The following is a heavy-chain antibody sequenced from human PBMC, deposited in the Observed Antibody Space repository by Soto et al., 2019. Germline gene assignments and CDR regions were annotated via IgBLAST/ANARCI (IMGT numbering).Heavy chain of an antibody. Sequence: SETLSLTCAVYGGSFSGYYWSWIRQPPGKGLEWIGEINHSGSTNYNPSLKSRVTISVDTSKNQFSLKLSSVTAADTAVYYCAKDTYYYSSSGYYVFDSWGQGTLVTVSS. CDR3: AKDTYYYSSSGYYVFDS. CDR1: GGSFSGYY. D-gene: IGHD3-22*01. CDR2: INHSGST. J-gene: IGHJ4*02. V-gene: IGHV4-34*01.